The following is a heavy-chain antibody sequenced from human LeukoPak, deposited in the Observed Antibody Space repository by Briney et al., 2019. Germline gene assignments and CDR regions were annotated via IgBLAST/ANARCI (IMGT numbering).Heavy chain of an antibody. CDR1: GGSFSGYY. CDR2: INHSGST. V-gene: IGHV4-34*01. D-gene: IGHD6-13*01. Sequence: SETLSLTCAVYGGSFSGYYWSWIRQPPGKGLEWIGEINHSGSTNYNPSLKSRVTISVDTSKNQFSLELSSVTAADTAVYYCARGYSSSWYNWFDPWGQGTLVTVSS. J-gene: IGHJ5*02. CDR3: ARGYSSSWYNWFDP.